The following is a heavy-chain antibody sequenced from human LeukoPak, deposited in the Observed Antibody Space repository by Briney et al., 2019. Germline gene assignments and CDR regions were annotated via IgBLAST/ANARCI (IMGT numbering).Heavy chain of an antibody. J-gene: IGHJ3*02. CDR3: ARRGDRSSYYAFDM. D-gene: IGHD3-22*01. CDR2: INPNSGDT. CDR1: GYIFTGYY. V-gene: IGHV1-2*02. Sequence: ASVKVSCKASGYIFTGYYMHWVRQAPGQGLEWMGWINPNSGDTNYAQKFPGRVTLTRDTSISTAYMELNRLRADDTAVFYCARRGDRSSYYAFDMWGQGTMVSVSS.